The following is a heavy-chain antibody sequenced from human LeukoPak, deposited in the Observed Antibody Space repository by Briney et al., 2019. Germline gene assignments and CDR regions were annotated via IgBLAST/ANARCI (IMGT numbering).Heavy chain of an antibody. CDR1: GFTFSDSG. J-gene: IGHJ4*02. CDR2: ISSVTNTI. V-gene: IGHV3-48*01. D-gene: IGHD2-8*02. Sequence: AGGSLRLSCAASGFTFSDSGMNWVRQAPGKGLEWLSYISSVTNTIYYADSVKGRFTISRDNAKNSLYLQMNSLRAEDTAVYYCATYRQVLLPFESWGQGTLVTVSS. CDR3: ATYRQVLLPFES.